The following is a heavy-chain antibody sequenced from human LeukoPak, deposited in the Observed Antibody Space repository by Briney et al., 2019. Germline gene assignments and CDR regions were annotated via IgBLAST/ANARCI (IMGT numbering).Heavy chain of an antibody. Sequence: SETLSLTCTVSGGSISSYYWSWIRQPAGKGLEWIGRIYTSGSTNYNPSLKSRVTMSVDTSKNQFSLKLSSVTAADTAVYYCARDPSSGWYNWFDPWGQGTLVTVSS. V-gene: IGHV4-4*07. CDR3: ARDPSSGWYNWFDP. CDR1: GGSISSYY. J-gene: IGHJ5*02. CDR2: IYTSGST. D-gene: IGHD6-19*01.